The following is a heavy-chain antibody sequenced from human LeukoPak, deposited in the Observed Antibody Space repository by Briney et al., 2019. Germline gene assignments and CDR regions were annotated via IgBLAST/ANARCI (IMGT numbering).Heavy chain of an antibody. CDR3: ARGSRDGYGMFDP. J-gene: IGHJ5*02. D-gene: IGHD5-24*01. V-gene: IGHV3-66*01. Sequence: GGSLRLSCAASGITVSSNYMSWVRQAPGKGLEWVSVIYSGGSTYYADSVKGGFTISRDNSKNTLYLQMNSLRAEDTAVYYCARGSRDGYGMFDPWGQGTLVTVSS. CDR1: GITVSSNY. CDR2: IYSGGST.